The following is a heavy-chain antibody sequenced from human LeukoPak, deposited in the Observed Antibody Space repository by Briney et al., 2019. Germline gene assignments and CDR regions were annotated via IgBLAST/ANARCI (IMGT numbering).Heavy chain of an antibody. CDR1: GFTFSNYV. CDR3: ARGGPDTAMRY. CDR2: ISYDGSNK. D-gene: IGHD5-18*01. J-gene: IGHJ4*02. Sequence: GGSLRLSCAASGFTFSNYVMHWVRQAPGKGLEWVAFISYDGSNKYYADSVKGRFTISRDNAKNTLYLQMNSLRAEDTAVYYCARGGPDTAMRYWGQGTLVTVSS. V-gene: IGHV3-30*04.